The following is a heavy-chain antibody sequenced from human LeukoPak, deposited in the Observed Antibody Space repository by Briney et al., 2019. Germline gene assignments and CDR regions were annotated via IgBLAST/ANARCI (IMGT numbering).Heavy chain of an antibody. D-gene: IGHD3-10*01. V-gene: IGHV3-7*04. CDR1: GFTFTSHW. CDR3: ARYSYGSGTGFDP. Sequence: GGSLRLSCAASGFTFTSHWMSWVRQAPGKGPEWVANINQDGSETYFVDSVKGRFTISRDNAKNSLYLQMNSLRAEDTAVYYCARYSYGSGTGFDPWGQGTLVTVSS. CDR2: INQDGSET. J-gene: IGHJ5*02.